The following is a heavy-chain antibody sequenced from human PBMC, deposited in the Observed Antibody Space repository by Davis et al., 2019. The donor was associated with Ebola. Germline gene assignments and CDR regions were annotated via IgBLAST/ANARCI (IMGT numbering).Heavy chain of an antibody. CDR1: GYSFTSYW. CDR3: ARHSAFDCSGGSCYSNYYYGMDV. CDR2: IYPGDSDT. V-gene: IGHV5-51*01. Sequence: GESLKISCKGSGYSFTSYWIGWVRQMPGKGLEWMGIIYPGDSDTRYSPSFQGQVTISADKSISTAYLQWSSLQASDTAMYYCARHSAFDCSGGSCYSNYYYGMDVWGKGTTVTVSS. J-gene: IGHJ6*04. D-gene: IGHD2-15*01.